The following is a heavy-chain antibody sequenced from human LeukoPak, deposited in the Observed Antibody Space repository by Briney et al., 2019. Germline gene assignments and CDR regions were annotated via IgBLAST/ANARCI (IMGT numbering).Heavy chain of an antibody. V-gene: IGHV1-69*02. Sequence: ASVKVSCKASGGTFISYTISWVRQAPGQGGEWMGRIIPILGIANYAQKFQGRVTITADKSTSTAYMELSSLRSEDTAVYYCARVDILTGYFDYWGQGTLVTVSS. CDR1: GGTFISYT. CDR3: ARVDILTGYFDY. CDR2: IIPILGIA. J-gene: IGHJ4*02. D-gene: IGHD3-9*01.